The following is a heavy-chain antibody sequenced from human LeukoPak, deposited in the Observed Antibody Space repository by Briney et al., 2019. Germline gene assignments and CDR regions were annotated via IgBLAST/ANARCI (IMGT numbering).Heavy chain of an antibody. CDR2: IYPGDSDT. J-gene: IGHJ5*02. V-gene: IGHV5-51*01. CDR3: ARRDSSGWYPDGNWFDP. CDR1: GYSFTSYW. D-gene: IGHD6-19*01. Sequence: GESLKISCKGSGYSFTSYWIGWVRQMPGKGLEWMGTIYPGDSDTRYSPSFQGQVTISADKSISTAYLQWSSLKASDTAMYYCARRDSSGWYPDGNWFDPWGQGTLVTVSS.